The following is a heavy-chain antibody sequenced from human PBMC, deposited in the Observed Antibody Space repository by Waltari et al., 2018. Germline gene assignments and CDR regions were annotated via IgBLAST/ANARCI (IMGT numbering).Heavy chain of an antibody. Sequence: EVQLLESGGGLVQPGGSLRLSCAASGFTFSSYAMSWVRQAPGKWLEWVSAISGSGGSTYYADSVKGRFTISRDNSKNTLYLQMNSLRAEDTAVYYCAKAQQRWFRELLSTTDYWGQGTLVTVSS. CDR2: ISGSGGST. CDR1: GFTFSSYA. J-gene: IGHJ4*02. CDR3: AKAQQRWFRELLSTTDY. V-gene: IGHV3-23*01. D-gene: IGHD3-10*01.